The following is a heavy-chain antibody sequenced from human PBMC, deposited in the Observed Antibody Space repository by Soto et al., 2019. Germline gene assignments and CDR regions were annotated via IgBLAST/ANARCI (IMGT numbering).Heavy chain of an antibody. CDR3: ARCPLLEGAWFDP. J-gene: IGHJ5*02. CDR1: GGTFSSYA. V-gene: IGHV1-69*13. CDR2: IIPIFGTA. Sequence: SVKVSCKASGGTFSSYAISWVRQAPGQGLEWMGGIIPIFGTANYAQEFQGRVTITADESTSTAYMELSSLRSEDTAVYYCARCPLLEGAWFDPWGQGTLVTVSS.